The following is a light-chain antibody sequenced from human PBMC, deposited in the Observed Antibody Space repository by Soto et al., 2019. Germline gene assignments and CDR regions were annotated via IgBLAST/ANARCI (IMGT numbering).Light chain of an antibody. V-gene: IGKV3-15*01. CDR2: GAS. CDR3: QQYNNWPSCT. J-gene: IGKJ1*01. Sequence: EIVMTQSPATLSVSPGERATLSCSASQSVSSNLAWHQQKPGQAPRLLIYGASTRATGIPARFSGSGSGTEFTLTISSLQSEDFAVYYCQQYNNWPSCTISQGTKVAVK. CDR1: QSVSSN.